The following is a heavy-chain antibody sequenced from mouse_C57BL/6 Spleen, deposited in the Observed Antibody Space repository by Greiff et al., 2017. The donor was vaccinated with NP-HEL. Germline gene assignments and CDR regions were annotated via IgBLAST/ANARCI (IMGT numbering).Heavy chain of an antibody. J-gene: IGHJ4*01. Sequence: VQLQQSGAELVKPGASVKLSCKASGYTFTEYTIHWVKQRSGQGLEWIGWFYPGSGSIKYNEKFKDKATLTADKSSSTVYMELSRLTSEDSAVYFGARHEEGGWLPFYAMDYWGQGTSVTVSS. CDR2: FYPGSGSI. CDR1: GYTFTEYT. CDR3: ARHEEGGWLPFYAMDY. D-gene: IGHD2-3*01. V-gene: IGHV1-62-2*01.